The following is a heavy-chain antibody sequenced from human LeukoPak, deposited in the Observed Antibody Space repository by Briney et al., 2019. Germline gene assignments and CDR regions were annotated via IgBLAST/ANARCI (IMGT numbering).Heavy chain of an antibody. V-gene: IGHV1-2*02. CDR1: GYTFTGYY. CDR3: ARDTENTRRGYYYYMDV. Sequence: GASVKVSCKASGYTFTGYYMHWVRQAPGQGLEWMGWINPNSGGTNYAQKFQGRVTMTRDTSISTAYMELSRLRSDDTAVYYCARDTENTRRGYYYYMDVWGKGTTVTVSS. J-gene: IGHJ6*03. CDR2: INPNSGGT. D-gene: IGHD2/OR15-2a*01.